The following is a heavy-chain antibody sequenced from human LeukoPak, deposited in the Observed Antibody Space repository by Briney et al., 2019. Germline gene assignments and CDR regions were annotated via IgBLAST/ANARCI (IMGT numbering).Heavy chain of an antibody. J-gene: IGHJ4*02. CDR3: ARGSSSWFFDY. CDR2: INPSGGST. CDR1: GYTFTSYY. Sequence: ASVEVSCKASGYTFTSYYMHWVRQAPGQGLEWMGIINPSGGSTTYAQKFQGRVTMTRDTSTSTVYMELSSLRSEDTAVYYCARGSSSWFFDYWGQGTLVTVSS. V-gene: IGHV1-46*01. D-gene: IGHD6-13*01.